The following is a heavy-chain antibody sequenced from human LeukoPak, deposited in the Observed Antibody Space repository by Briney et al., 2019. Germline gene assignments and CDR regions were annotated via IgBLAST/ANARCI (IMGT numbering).Heavy chain of an antibody. V-gene: IGHV1-18*01. CDR3: ARDWAYSSSLDAFDI. D-gene: IGHD6-13*01. J-gene: IGHJ3*02. Sequence: ASMKVSCKASGYTFTSYGISWVRQAPGQGLEWMGWISAYNGNTNYAQKLQGRVTMTTDTSTSTAYMELRSLRSDDTAVYYCARDWAYSSSLDAFDIWGQGTMVTVSS. CDR1: GYTFTSYG. CDR2: ISAYNGNT.